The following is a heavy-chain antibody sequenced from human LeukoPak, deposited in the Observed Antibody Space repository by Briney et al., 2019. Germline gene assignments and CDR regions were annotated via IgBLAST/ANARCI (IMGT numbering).Heavy chain of an antibody. J-gene: IGHJ4*02. Sequence: GGSLRLSCAASGFTFSSYSMNWVRQAPGKGLEWVSSISSSRSYSHYADSVKGRFTISRDNAKNSLFLQMNSLRAEDTAVYYCARDLRRDGLDYWGQGTLDTVSS. D-gene: IGHD3-9*01. CDR1: GFTFSSYS. V-gene: IGHV3-21*01. CDR2: ISSSRSYS. CDR3: ARDLRRDGLDY.